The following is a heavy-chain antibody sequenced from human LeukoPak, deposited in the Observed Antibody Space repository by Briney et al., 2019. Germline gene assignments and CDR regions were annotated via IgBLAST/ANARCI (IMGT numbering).Heavy chain of an antibody. CDR2: IYTSGST. CDR3: ARAIRRGYYFDY. CDR1: GGSISSGSYY. V-gene: IGHV4-61*02. J-gene: IGHJ4*02. Sequence: SQTLSLTCTVSGGSISSGSYYWSWIRQPAGKGLEWIGRIYTSGSTNYNPSLKSRVTISVDTSKNQFSLKLSSVTAADTAVYYCARAIRRGYYFDYWGQGTLVTVSS.